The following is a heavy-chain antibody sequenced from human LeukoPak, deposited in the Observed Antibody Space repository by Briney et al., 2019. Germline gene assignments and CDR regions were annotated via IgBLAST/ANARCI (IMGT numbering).Heavy chain of an antibody. J-gene: IGHJ6*03. CDR1: GFTFSSYG. CDR3: ARPSYDSSGYGYYYYYMDV. V-gene: IGHV3-30*02. Sequence: PGGSLRLSCAASGFTFSSYGMHWVRQAPGRGLEWVAFIRYDGSNKYYADSVKGRFTISRDNAKKSLNLQMNSLRAEDTAVYYCARPSYDSSGYGYYYYYMDVWGKGTTVTISS. CDR2: IRYDGSNK. D-gene: IGHD3-22*01.